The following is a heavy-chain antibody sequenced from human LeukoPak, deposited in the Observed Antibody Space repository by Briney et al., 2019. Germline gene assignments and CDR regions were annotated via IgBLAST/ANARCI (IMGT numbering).Heavy chain of an antibody. CDR2: ISAGNGNT. D-gene: IGHD2-15*01. CDR3: ASPDFGYCSGGSCFNYYYGMDV. Sequence: ASVKVSCKASGYTFTSYAMHWVRQAPGQRLEWMGWISAGNGNTKYSQKFQGGVTITRDTSASTAYMELSSLRSEDTAVYYCASPDFGYCSGGSCFNYYYGMDVWGQGTTVTVSS. J-gene: IGHJ6*02. CDR1: GYTFTSYA. V-gene: IGHV1-3*01.